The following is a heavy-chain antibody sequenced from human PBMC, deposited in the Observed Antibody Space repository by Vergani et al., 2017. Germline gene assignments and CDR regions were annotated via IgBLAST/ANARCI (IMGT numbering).Heavy chain of an antibody. D-gene: IGHD2-15*01. CDR3: AREIDIYYYYGMDV. V-gene: IGHV3-48*01. CDR1: GFTFSSYS. CDR2: ISSSSTI. J-gene: IGHJ6*02. Sequence: EVQLVESGGGLVQPGGSLRLSCAASGFTFSSYSMNWVRQAPGKGLEWVSYISSSSTIYYADSVKGRFTISRDNAKNSLYLQMNSLRAEDTAVYYCAREIDIYYYYGMDVWGQGTTVTVSS.